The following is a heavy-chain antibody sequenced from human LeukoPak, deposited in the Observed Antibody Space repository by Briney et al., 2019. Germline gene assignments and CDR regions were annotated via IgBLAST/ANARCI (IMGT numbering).Heavy chain of an antibody. CDR3: ASGYYCGSSSYYHTGYLDH. CDR1: GGIFSTSA. V-gene: IGHV1-69*05. J-gene: IGHJ4*02. D-gene: IGHD2-21*01. CDR2: ISPISETP. Sequence: GASVKVSCKASGGIFSTSAISWVRQAPGHGLEWMGGISPISETPNYALRFQGRVTITRDESTATAYMELTSLRSDDTAVYYCASGYYCGSSSYYHTGYLDHWAQGTLVTVSS.